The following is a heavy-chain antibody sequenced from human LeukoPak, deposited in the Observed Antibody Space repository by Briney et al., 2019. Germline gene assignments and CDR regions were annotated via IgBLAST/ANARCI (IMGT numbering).Heavy chain of an antibody. CDR3: ARQGSSGPYYFDY. J-gene: IGHJ4*02. CDR2: IYYSGRT. V-gene: IGHV4-39*01. D-gene: IGHD6-19*01. Sequence: SETLSLTCTVSGGSLSSSSYYWVWIRQPPGEGLEWIGNIYYSGRTYQNPSLKSRVTISVDASKNQFSLKLSSVTAADTAVYYCARQGSSGPYYFDYWGQGTLVTVSS. CDR1: GGSLSSSSYY.